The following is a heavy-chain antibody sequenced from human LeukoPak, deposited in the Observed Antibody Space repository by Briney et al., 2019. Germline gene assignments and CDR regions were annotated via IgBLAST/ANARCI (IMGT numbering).Heavy chain of an antibody. D-gene: IGHD6-19*01. CDR2: INWNGGST. CDR3: PRKSYSSGDY. CDR1: GFTLDDYG. J-gene: IGHJ4*02. V-gene: IGHV3-20*04. Sequence: GVSLSLSCAASGFTLDDYGMIRVRQAPGQGLEWVSGINWNGGSTGYADSVHGRFTISRGNAKHSLYLQVHGLRAEDTAFHYCPRKSYSSGDYWGQGTLVSVSS.